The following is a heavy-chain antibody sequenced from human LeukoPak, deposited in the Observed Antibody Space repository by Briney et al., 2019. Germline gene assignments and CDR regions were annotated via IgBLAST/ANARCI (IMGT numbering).Heavy chain of an antibody. J-gene: IGHJ2*01. Sequence: GGSLRLSCAASGFTFSGYWMHWVRQAPGKGLVWVSRINSDGSSTSYADSVKGRFTISRDNAKNTLYLQMNSLRAEDTAVYYCARAPGWYYDSSGYYYYWYFDLWGRGTLVTVSS. CDR3: ARAPGWYYDSSGYYYYWYFDL. CDR1: GFTFSGYW. CDR2: INSDGSST. V-gene: IGHV3-74*01. D-gene: IGHD3-22*01.